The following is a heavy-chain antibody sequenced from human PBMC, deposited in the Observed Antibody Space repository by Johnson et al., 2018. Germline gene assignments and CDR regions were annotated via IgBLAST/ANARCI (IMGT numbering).Heavy chain of an antibody. CDR1: GYTFTSYD. Sequence: QVQLVESGAEVKKXGASVKVSCKASGYTFTSYDINWVRQATGQGLEWMGWMNPNSGNTEYEKKFQGRVTMTRNNSISTAYMELSSLRSEDTAVDYCAGGGEQWQTKYYYYRGMDVWGQGTTVTVSS. J-gene: IGHJ6*02. V-gene: IGHV1-8*01. D-gene: IGHD6-19*01. CDR2: MNPNSGNT. CDR3: AGGGEQWQTKYYYYRGMDV.